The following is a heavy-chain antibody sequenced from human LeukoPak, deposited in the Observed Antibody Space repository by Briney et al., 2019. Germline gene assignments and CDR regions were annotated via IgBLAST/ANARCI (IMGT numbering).Heavy chain of an antibody. D-gene: IGHD1-14*01. Sequence: PGGSLRLSCAASGFTFSSYAMHRVRQAPGKGLEYVSAISSNGGSTYYANSVKGRFTISRDNSKNTLYLQMGSLRAEDMAVYYCARDYGIQVTSFYYMDVWGKGTTVTVSS. V-gene: IGHV3-64*01. CDR3: ARDYGIQVTSFYYMDV. CDR2: ISSNGGST. CDR1: GFTFSSYA. J-gene: IGHJ6*03.